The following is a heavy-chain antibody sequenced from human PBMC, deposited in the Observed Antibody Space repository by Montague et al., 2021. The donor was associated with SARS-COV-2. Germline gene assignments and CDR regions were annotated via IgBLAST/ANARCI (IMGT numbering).Heavy chain of an antibody. CDR3: ANTGYAVASNIRDY. V-gene: IGHV4-31*03. Sequence: TLSLTCTVSGDSITSVGYYWSCIRQHPEKGLEWIGDIYYSGRTNYNPSLKSRITISLDTSVNLFSLKMTALTAADTAVYYCANTGYAVASNIRDYWGQGTLVTVSS. J-gene: IGHJ4*02. CDR2: IYYSGRT. D-gene: IGHD6-19*01. CDR1: GDSITSVGYY.